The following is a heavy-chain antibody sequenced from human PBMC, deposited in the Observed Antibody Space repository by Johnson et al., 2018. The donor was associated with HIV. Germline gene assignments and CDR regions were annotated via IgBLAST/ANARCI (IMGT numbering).Heavy chain of an antibody. J-gene: IGHJ3*02. V-gene: IGHV3-9*01. Sequence: VQLVESGGGLVQPGRSLRLSCAASGFTFDDYAMHWVRQAPGKGLEWVSGISWNSGSIGYADSVKGRFTISRDNAKKSLYLQMNSLRAEDTALYYCAKDMGYSSSYDAFDIWGQGTMVTVSS. CDR2: ISWNSGSI. CDR1: GFTFDDYA. CDR3: AKDMGYSSSYDAFDI. D-gene: IGHD6-6*01.